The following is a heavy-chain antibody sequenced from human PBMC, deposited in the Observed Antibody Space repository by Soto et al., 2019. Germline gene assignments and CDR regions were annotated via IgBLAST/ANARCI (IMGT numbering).Heavy chain of an antibody. J-gene: IGHJ4*02. CDR2: IIPIFGAA. D-gene: IGHD3-22*01. V-gene: IGHV1-69*06. CDR3: TTEDGGYYYVGFGDY. CDR1: GGTFSNYA. Sequence: QEQLVQSGAEVKKPGSSVKVSCKASGGTFSNYAVTWVRQAPGQGLEWMGGIIPIFGAATYTQKFQGRVTVTADKYTGTAYMELSSLRSEDTAVYYCTTEDGGYYYVGFGDYWGQGTLVTVSS.